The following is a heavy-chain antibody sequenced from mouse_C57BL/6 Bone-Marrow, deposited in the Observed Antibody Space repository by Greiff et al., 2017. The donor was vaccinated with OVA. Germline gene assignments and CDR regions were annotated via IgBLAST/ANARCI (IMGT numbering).Heavy chain of an antibody. D-gene: IGHD1-1*01. V-gene: IGHV1-64*01. CDR2: IHPNSGRT. CDR3: ATTVVAHWYFDV. CDR1: GYTFTSYW. J-gene: IGHJ1*03. Sequence: QVQLQQPGAELVKPGASVKLSCKASGYTFTSYWMHWVKQRPGQGLEWIGMIHPNSGRTNYNEKFKSKATLTVDKSTSTAYMQLSSLTSEDSAVYYCATTVVAHWYFDVWGTGTTVTVSS.